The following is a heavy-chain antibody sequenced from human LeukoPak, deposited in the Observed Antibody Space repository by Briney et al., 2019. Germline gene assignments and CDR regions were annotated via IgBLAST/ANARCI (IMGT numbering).Heavy chain of an antibody. V-gene: IGHV4-59*08. CDR3: ARHRRIAAAGPVGY. J-gene: IGHJ4*02. CDR1: GGSISSYY. CDR2: IYYSGST. Sequence: SETLSLTCTVSGGSISSYYWSWIRQPPGKGLEWIGYIYYSGSTNYNPSLKSRVTISVDTSKNQFSLKLSSVTAADTAVYYCARHRRIAAAGPVGYWGQGTLVTVSS. D-gene: IGHD6-13*01.